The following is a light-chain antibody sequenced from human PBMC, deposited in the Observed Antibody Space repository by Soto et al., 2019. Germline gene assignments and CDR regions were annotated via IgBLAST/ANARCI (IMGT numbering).Light chain of an antibody. CDR2: EVI. V-gene: IGLV2-23*02. CDR1: SSNVGSYKL. Sequence: SALTQPASVSGSPGQSTAISCTRTSSNVGSYKLVSWYQQHPGKAPKLMIFEVIKRPSGVSNRFSGSKSGNTASLTISGLKVEDEADYYCCSSGGSPTYVFGTGTKVTVL. CDR3: CSSGGSPTYV. J-gene: IGLJ1*01.